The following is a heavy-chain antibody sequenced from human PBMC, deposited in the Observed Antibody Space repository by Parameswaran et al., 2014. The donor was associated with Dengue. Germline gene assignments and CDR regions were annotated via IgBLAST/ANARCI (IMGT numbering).Heavy chain of an antibody. Sequence: PGKGLEWVSTISSSTTYIQYADSVKGRFTISRDNAKNSLYLQMNSLRAEDTAVYYCSTAYHDYWGQGTLVTVSS. CDR3: STAYHDY. CDR2: ISSSTTYI. J-gene: IGHJ4*02. V-gene: IGHV3-21*06. D-gene: IGHD3-16*01.